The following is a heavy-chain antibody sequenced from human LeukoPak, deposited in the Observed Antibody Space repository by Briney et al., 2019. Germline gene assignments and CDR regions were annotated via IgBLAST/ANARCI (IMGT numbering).Heavy chain of an antibody. Sequence: GASVKVSCKASGGTFSSYAISWVRQAPGQGLEWMGGFDPEDGETIYAQKFQGRVTMTEDTSTDTAYMELSSPRSEDTAVYYCATDYGFDYWGQGTLVTVSS. CDR3: ATDYGFDY. J-gene: IGHJ4*02. CDR1: GGTFSSYA. CDR2: FDPEDGET. D-gene: IGHD3-16*01. V-gene: IGHV1-24*01.